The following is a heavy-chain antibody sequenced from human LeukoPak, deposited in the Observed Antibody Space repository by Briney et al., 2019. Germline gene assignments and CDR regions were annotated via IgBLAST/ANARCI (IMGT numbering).Heavy chain of an antibody. D-gene: IGHD3-10*01. Sequence: PSETLSLTCAVYGGSFSGYYWSWIRQPPGKGLEWIGEINHSGSTNYNPSLKSRVTISVDTSKNQFSLKLSSVTAADTAVYYCARENYYGSGSYYNPSYYYGMDVWGQGTTVTVSS. V-gene: IGHV4-34*01. CDR3: ARENYYGSGSYYNPSYYYGMDV. J-gene: IGHJ6*02. CDR2: INHSGST. CDR1: GGSFSGYY.